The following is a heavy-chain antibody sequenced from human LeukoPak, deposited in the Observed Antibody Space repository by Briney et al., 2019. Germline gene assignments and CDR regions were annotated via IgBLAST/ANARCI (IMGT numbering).Heavy chain of an antibody. J-gene: IGHJ3*02. Sequence: GGSLRLSCAASGFTFDDYAMHWVRLVPGKGLEWVSGISWDSGRIAYGDSVKGRFTISRDNAKKSLYVQMNSLRVEDTALYYCARDIEAGGPFAFDIWGQGTMVTVSS. CDR1: GFTFDDYA. V-gene: IGHV3-9*01. CDR2: ISWDSGRI. CDR3: ARDIEAGGPFAFDI.